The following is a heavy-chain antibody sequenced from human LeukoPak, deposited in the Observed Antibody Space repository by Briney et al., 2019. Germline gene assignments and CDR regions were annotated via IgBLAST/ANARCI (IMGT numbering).Heavy chain of an antibody. CDR1: GFTVSSNY. CDR2: IYSGGST. Sequence: GGSLRLSCAASGFTVSSNYMSWVRQAPGKGLEWVSVIYSGGSTYYADSVKGRFTISRDNSKNTLYLQMNSLRAEDTAVYYCARGSSTAMVDRAFDIWGQGTMVTVSS. J-gene: IGHJ3*02. D-gene: IGHD5-18*01. V-gene: IGHV3-53*05. CDR3: ARGSSTAMVDRAFDI.